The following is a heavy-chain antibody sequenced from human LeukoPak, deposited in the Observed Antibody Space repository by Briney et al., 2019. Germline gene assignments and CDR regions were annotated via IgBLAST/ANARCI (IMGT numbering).Heavy chain of an antibody. CDR2: INHSGST. J-gene: IGHJ4*02. Sequence: SETLSLTCAVYGGSFSGYYWSWIRQPPGKGLEWIVEINHSGSTNYNPSLKSRVTISVDTSKNQFSLKLSSVTAADTAVYYCARERGDVTIFGVVILAVDYWGQGTLVTVSS. D-gene: IGHD3-3*01. CDR1: GGSFSGYY. V-gene: IGHV4-34*01. CDR3: ARERGDVTIFGVVILAVDY.